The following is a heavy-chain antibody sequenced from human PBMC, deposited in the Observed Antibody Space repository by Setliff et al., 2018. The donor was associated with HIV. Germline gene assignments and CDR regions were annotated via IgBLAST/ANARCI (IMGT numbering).Heavy chain of an antibody. CDR1: GYTLTEVS. Sequence: SVKVSCKISGYTLTEVSMHWVRQAPGKGLEWVGGINPMFGTANYAQKYLGRVTIRADESTITAHLELSSLTYEDTAVFYCVRDGASGYLSNWGQGTPVTVSS. V-gene: IGHV1-69*13. D-gene: IGHD5-12*01. J-gene: IGHJ4*02. CDR3: VRDGASGYLSN. CDR2: INPMFGTA.